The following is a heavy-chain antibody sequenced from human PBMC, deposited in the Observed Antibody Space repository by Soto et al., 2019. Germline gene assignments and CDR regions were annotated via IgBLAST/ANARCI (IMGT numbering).Heavy chain of an antibody. CDR3: ATSRETTGYFDH. Sequence: QVQLVPSGADVRKPGSSVKVSCKASGGTFSSSGINWVRQAPGQGLEWIGGIIPLSGTSSHAQKFQGRVTITTDESTGTVKMELGSLTSDDTAVYYCATSRETTGYFDHWGQGTLVTVSS. CDR2: IIPLSGTS. J-gene: IGHJ4*02. CDR1: GGTFSSSG. V-gene: IGHV1-69*01. D-gene: IGHD2-8*02.